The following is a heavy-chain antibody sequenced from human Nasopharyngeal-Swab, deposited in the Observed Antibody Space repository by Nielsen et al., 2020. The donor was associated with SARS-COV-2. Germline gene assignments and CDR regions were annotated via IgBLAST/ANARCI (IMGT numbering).Heavy chain of an antibody. D-gene: IGHD1-26*01. CDR3: AKLGSIVGATTGY. CDR2: ISYDGSNK. J-gene: IGHJ4*02. Sequence: PGKGLEWVAVISYDGSNKYYADSVKGRFTISRDNSKNTLYLQMNSLRAEDTAVYYCAKLGSIVGATTGYWGQGTLVTVSS. V-gene: IGHV3-30*18.